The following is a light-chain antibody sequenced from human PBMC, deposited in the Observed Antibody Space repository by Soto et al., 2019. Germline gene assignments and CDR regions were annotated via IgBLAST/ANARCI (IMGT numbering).Light chain of an antibody. Sequence: EIVWTQSPASLSLSPGERATLSCRASQSVSSNYLAWYQKKAGQDPRLLIYGASSRATGIPDRFSGSGSGTHFNLTISRLDTGDFAVXXXQHXGXTTFTFGQGTRLDNK. J-gene: IGKJ5*01. V-gene: IGKV3-20*01. CDR2: GAS. CDR1: QSVSSNY. CDR3: QHXGXTTFT.